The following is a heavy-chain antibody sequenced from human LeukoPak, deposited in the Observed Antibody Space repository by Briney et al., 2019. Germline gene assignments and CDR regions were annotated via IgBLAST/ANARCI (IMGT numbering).Heavy chain of an antibody. V-gene: IGHV4-34*01. Sequence: PSETLSLTCAVHGGSFSGYYWSWIRQPPGKGLEWIGEINHSGSTNYNPSLKSRVTISVDTSKNQFSLKLSSVTAADTAVYYCARGLTILDYWGQGTLVTVSS. J-gene: IGHJ4*02. CDR1: GGSFSGYY. CDR3: ARGLTILDY. D-gene: IGHD3-3*01. CDR2: INHSGST.